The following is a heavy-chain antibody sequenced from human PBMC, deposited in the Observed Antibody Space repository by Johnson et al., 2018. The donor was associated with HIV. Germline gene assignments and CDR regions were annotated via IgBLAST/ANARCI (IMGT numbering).Heavy chain of an antibody. CDR3: TTEAYSSSSAAFDI. J-gene: IGHJ3*02. CDR2: MKSRTDGGTT. Sequence: VQLVESGGGLVKPGGSLRLSCAASGFTFSNAWMSWVRQAPGKGLEWVGRMKSRTDGGTTDYAAPVKGRFTISRDDSKNSLYLQMNSLKTEDTAVYYCTTEAYSSSSAAFDIWGQGTMVTVSS. V-gene: IGHV3-15*01. CDR1: GFTFSNAW. D-gene: IGHD6-6*01.